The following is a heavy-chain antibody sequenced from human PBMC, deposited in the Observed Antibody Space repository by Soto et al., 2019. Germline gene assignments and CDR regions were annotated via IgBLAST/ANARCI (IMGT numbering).Heavy chain of an antibody. CDR3: ARDVGGDLGYYYYYMDV. V-gene: IGHV4-59*12. J-gene: IGHJ6*03. CDR2: IYYSGST. CDR1: GGSISSYY. D-gene: IGHD4-17*01. Sequence: PSETLSVTCTVSGGSISSYYWSWIRQPPGKGLEWIGYIYYSGSTNYNPSLKSRVTISVDTSKNQFSLKLSSVTAADTAVYYCARDVGGDLGYYYYYMDVWGKGTTVTVSS.